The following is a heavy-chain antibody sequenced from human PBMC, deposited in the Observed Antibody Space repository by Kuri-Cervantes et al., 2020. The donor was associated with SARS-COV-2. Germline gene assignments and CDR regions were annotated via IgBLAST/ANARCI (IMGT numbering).Heavy chain of an antibody. V-gene: IGHV3-21*01. CDR1: GFTFSGYW. CDR3: ARDKDDGSGDGFDY. J-gene: IGHJ4*02. D-gene: IGHD3-10*01. CDR2: ISSSSSYI. Sequence: GGSLRLSCAASGFTFSGYWMSWVRQAPGKGLEWVSSISSSSSYIYYADSVKGRFTISRDNSKNTLYLQMNSLRAEDTAVYYCARDKDDGSGDGFDYWGQGTLVTVSS.